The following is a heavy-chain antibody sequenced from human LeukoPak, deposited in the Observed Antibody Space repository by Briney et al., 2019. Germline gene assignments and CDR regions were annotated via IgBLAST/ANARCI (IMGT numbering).Heavy chain of an antibody. V-gene: IGHV3-23*01. CDR1: GFMFSNYA. Sequence: GGSLRLSCVTSGFMFSNYAMSWVRQAPGKGLEWVSIISGSGERTYYADSVQGRFTISRDNSKNTLYLQMNSLRAEDTAVYYCAKEAGYSGYDYPDYWGQGTLVTVSS. CDR2: ISGSGERT. J-gene: IGHJ4*02. CDR3: AKEAGYSGYDYPDY. D-gene: IGHD5-12*01.